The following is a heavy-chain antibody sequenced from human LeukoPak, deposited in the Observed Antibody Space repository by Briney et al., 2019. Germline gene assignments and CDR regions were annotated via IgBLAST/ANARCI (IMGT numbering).Heavy chain of an antibody. CDR3: AKSSIMFAAGRLGSIDF. Sequence: GGSLRLSCAASGFAFNDFAMYWVRQAQGKGLDWVTLIRRDGSHKYYAHSIKGRFTISRDNSKNTLYLQMSSLRAEDTAVYYCAKSSIMFAAGRLGSIDFWGQGTLVTVSS. V-gene: IGHV3-30*02. CDR2: IRRDGSHK. J-gene: IGHJ4*02. D-gene: IGHD6-25*01. CDR1: GFAFNDFA.